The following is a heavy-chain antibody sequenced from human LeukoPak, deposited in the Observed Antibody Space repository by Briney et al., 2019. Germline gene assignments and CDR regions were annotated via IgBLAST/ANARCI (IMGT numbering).Heavy chain of an antibody. CDR1: GFTFRMLA. CDR3: AKDSAYYDSSGDYFDS. CDR2: ISYDGRTT. V-gene: IGHV3-30*18. D-gene: IGHD3-22*01. Sequence: GGSLRLSCAASGFTFRMLAMHWVRQTPGKGLEWVAVISYDGRTTYYRDSVKGRFTISRDDSKNTLYLQMSTLRSDDTAVYYCAKDSAYYDSSGDYFDSWGQGTLVTVSS. J-gene: IGHJ4*02.